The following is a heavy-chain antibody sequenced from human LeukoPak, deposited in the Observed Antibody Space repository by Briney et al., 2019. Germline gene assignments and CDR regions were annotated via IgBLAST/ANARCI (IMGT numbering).Heavy chain of an antibody. V-gene: IGHV4-34*01. D-gene: IGHD2-15*01. CDR3: ARGPIKGGGSCWSDY. CDR2: INHSGST. J-gene: IGHJ4*02. CDR1: GGTLRGYY. Sequence: SETLSLTCAVYGGTLRGYYWSWICQPPGKGVEWIGEINHSGSTNYNPSLKSQVTISVDTSKDQFSLKLSSVTAADTAVYYCARGPIKGGGSCWSDYWGQGTLVTVSS.